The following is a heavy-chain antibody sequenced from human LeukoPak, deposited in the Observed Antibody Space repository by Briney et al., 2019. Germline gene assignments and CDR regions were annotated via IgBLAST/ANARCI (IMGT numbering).Heavy chain of an antibody. V-gene: IGHV4-59*08. CDR1: GGSFSGYY. Sequence: SETLSLTCAVYGGSFSGYYWSWIRQPPGKGLEWIGYIYYSGSTNYNPSLKSRVTISVDTSKNQFSLKLSSVTAADTAVYYCARHRYSSGWYYLDYWGQGTLVTVSS. J-gene: IGHJ4*02. D-gene: IGHD6-19*01. CDR3: ARHRYSSGWYYLDY. CDR2: IYYSGST.